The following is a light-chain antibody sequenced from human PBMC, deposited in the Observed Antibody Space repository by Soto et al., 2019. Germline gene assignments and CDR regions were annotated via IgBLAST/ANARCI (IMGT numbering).Light chain of an antibody. V-gene: IGKV3-20*01. CDR1: QSVSRSY. CDR2: GAS. Sequence: EIVLTQSPGTLSLSPGERATLSCRASQSVSRSYLAWYQQKPGQGPRLLIYGASTRATGIPDRFSGSESGTDFTLTISILEPEDFAVDYCQQYDTSPLTFVTFGGGTKVEIK. CDR3: QQYDTSPLTFVT. J-gene: IGKJ4*01.